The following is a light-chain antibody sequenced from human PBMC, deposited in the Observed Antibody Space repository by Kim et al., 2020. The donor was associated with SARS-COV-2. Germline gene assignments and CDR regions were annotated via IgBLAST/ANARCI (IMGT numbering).Light chain of an antibody. J-gene: IGKJ1*01. Sequence: EIVLTQSPGTLSLSPGERATLSCRASQSVRSSYVVWYQQKPGQPPRLLIYAASSRATGIPDRFSGSGSGTDFTLTISRLEPEDFVVYYCQQYGSSPPTFGQGTKVDIK. V-gene: IGKV3-20*01. CDR3: QQYGSSPPT. CDR2: AAS. CDR1: QSVRSSY.